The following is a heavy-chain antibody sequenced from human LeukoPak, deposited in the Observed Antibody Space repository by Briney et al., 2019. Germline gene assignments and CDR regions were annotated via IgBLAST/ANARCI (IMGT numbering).Heavy chain of an antibody. CDR2: INPNSGGT. CDR1: GYTFTDYY. D-gene: IGHD3-3*01. Sequence: GASVKVSCKASGYTFTDYYMHWVRQAPRQGLEWMGWINPNSGGTKYAQKFQGRVTLTRDTSISTAYMELSRLRCDDTAVYYCARSYDFWSGPPFDPWGQGTLVTVSS. CDR3: ARSYDFWSGPPFDP. J-gene: IGHJ5*02. V-gene: IGHV1-2*02.